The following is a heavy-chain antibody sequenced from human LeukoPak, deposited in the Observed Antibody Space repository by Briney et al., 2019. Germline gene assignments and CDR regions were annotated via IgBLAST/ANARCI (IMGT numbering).Heavy chain of an antibody. V-gene: IGHV4-34*01. CDR1: GGSFSGYY. CDR2: INHSGST. Sequence: SETLSLTCAVYGGSFSGYYWTWIRQPPGKGLEWIGEINHSGSTNYNPSLKSRVTISVDTSKNQFSLKLSSVTAADTAVYYCAKDRGEYFDYWGQGTLVTVSS. J-gene: IGHJ4*02. D-gene: IGHD3-10*01. CDR3: AKDRGEYFDY.